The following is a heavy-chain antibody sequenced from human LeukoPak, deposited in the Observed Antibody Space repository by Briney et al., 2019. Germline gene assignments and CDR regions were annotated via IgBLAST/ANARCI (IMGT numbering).Heavy chain of an antibody. J-gene: IGHJ5*02. CDR1: SDSFSGYS. V-gene: IGHV4-34*01. D-gene: IGHD1-26*01. Sequence: PSETLSLTCAVYSDSFSGYSWSWIRQPPGKGLEWIGEITHSGSTKYNPPLKSRVTISVDTLKKQFSLKVSSVTAADTAVYYCARLTVGALIWFDPWGQGTLVTVSS. CDR3: ARLTVGALIWFDP. CDR2: ITHSGST.